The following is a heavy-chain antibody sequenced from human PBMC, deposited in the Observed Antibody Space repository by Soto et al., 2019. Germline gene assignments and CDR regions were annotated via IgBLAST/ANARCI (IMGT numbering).Heavy chain of an antibody. D-gene: IGHD1-26*01. V-gene: IGHV3-23*01. Sequence: LRLSCVVSVFPFGANAMRWVRQAPGKGLEWVSGLSNTGRRTSYADSVKGRFNISRDNSENTVYLQMNSLRVEDTAVYYCATEMGATQGPFDNWGQGTLVTVSS. CDR3: ATEMGATQGPFDN. J-gene: IGHJ4*02. CDR1: VFPFGANA. CDR2: LSNTGRRT.